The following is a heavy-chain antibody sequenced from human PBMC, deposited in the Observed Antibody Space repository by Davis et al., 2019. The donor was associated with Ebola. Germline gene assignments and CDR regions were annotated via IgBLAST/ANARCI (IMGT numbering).Heavy chain of an antibody. CDR1: GFTFSSYA. Sequence: GGSLRLSCAASGFTFSSYAMSWVRQAPGKGLEWVSAITGSGGSTYYADSVKGRFTISRDNSKNTLYLQMNSLRAEDTAVYYCAKTPRWLQFPYYFDYWGQGTLVTVSS. J-gene: IGHJ4*02. CDR2: ITGSGGST. V-gene: IGHV3-23*01. CDR3: AKTPRWLQFPYYFDY. D-gene: IGHD5-24*01.